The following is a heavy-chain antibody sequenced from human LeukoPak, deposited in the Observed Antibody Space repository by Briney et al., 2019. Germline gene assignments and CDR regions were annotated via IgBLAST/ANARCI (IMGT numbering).Heavy chain of an antibody. V-gene: IGHV4-39*01. CDR3: AFDHYDNSFDP. J-gene: IGHJ5*02. D-gene: IGHD3-10*01. CDR1: GGSISSSVYY. Sequence: PSETLSLTCTVSGGSISSSVYYWGWIRQPPGKGLEWIGSILYNGGTFYNPSLKSRVTISVDTSKNQFSLMVKSVTAADTAVYYCAFDHYDNSFDPWGQGTQVAVSS. CDR2: ILYNGGT.